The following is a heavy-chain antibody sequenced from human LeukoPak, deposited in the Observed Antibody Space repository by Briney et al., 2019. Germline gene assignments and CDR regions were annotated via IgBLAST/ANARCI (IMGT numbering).Heavy chain of an antibody. CDR1: GFTFSSYS. CDR3: ARFLAVAGDGFDY. D-gene: IGHD6-19*01. J-gene: IGHJ4*02. CDR2: ISSSSSYI. V-gene: IGHV3-21*01. Sequence: GSLRLSCAASGFTFSSYSMNWVRQAPGKGLEWVSSISSSSSYIYYADSVKGRFTISRDNAKNSLYLQMNSLRAEDTAVYYCARFLAVAGDGFDYWGQGTLVTVSS.